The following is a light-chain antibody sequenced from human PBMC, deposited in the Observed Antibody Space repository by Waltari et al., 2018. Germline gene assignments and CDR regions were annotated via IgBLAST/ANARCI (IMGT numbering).Light chain of an antibody. J-gene: IGLJ3*02. Sequence: QSALTQPPSPPGSPGQSVPISCTGTSSAIGGFNYVSWYQQNPGQAPKLLIYEVNNRPSGIPDRFSGSKSGNTASLTVSGLQAEDEAEYYCSSYGGRNNLLFGEGTKLTVL. CDR1: SSAIGGFNY. V-gene: IGLV2-8*01. CDR2: EVN. CDR3: SSYGGRNNLL.